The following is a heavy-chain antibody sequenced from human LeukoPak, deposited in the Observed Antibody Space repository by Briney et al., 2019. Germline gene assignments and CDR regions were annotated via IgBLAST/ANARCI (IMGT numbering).Heavy chain of an antibody. D-gene: IGHD3-22*01. J-gene: IGHJ4*02. V-gene: IGHV4-34*12. Sequence: SEPLSLTCAVYGGSFSGNYWSWIRQPPGKGLEWIGEIIHDRGTGRGTPTYNPSLKSRVTTSVDTSKNQFSLKLSSVTAADTAVYYCARRGYYYDSSHYYYFDYWGQGTLVTVSS. CDR3: ARRGYYYDSSHYYYFDY. CDR2: IIHDRGTGRGTP. CDR1: GGSFSGNY.